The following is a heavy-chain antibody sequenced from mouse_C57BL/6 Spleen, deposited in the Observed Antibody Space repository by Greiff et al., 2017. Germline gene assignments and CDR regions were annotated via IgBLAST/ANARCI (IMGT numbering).Heavy chain of an antibody. CDR2: IYPGSGNT. CDR1: GYTFTDYY. J-gene: IGHJ2*01. V-gene: IGHV1-76*01. CDR3: ARSEYGNPNLYYFDY. Sequence: QVQLKESGAELVRPGASVKLSCKASGYTFTDYYINWVKQRPGQGLEWIARIYPGSGNTYYNEKFKGKATLTAEKSSSTAYMQLSSLTSEDSAVYFCARSEYGNPNLYYFDYWGQGTTLTVSS. D-gene: IGHD2-1*01.